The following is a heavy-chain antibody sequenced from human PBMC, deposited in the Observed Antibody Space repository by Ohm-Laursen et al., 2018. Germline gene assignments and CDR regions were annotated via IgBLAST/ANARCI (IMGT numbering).Heavy chain of an antibody. CDR1: GGSISGYY. J-gene: IGHJ2*01. V-gene: IGHV4-4*07. Sequence: SETLSLTCPVSGGSISGYYWSWIRQPAGKALEWIGRIYTSGSTDHNPSLKSRVTVSVDTSKNQISLKLTSVTAADTAVYYCARGARYFDLWGRGTLVTVSS. CDR3: ARGARYFDL. CDR2: IYTSGST.